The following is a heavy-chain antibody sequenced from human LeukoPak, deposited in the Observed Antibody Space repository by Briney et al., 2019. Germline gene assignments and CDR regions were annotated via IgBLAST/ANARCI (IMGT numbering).Heavy chain of an antibody. CDR3: VRDRGSYRPIDY. Sequence: GGSLRLSCAASGFTFSDYYMSWIRQAPGKGLEWVSYISSSGSTIYYADSVKGRFTISRDNAQNSLYLQMNSLRAEDTAVYYCVRDRGSYRPIDYWGQGTLVTVSS. J-gene: IGHJ4*02. CDR1: GFTFSDYY. D-gene: IGHD1-26*01. CDR2: ISSSGSTI. V-gene: IGHV3-11*01.